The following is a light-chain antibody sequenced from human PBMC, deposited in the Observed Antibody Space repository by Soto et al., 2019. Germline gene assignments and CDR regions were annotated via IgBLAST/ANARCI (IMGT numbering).Light chain of an antibody. CDR3: QQYGSSPLT. Sequence: PQRPSVHSVSTQQSSTPSGRTSQSVSSSYLAWHQQKPGQAPTLLIYRASIRAAGIPDRFSGSGSGTDFTLTIRRLEPEDFAVYYCQQYGSSPLTFGGGTKVDIK. V-gene: IGKV3-20*01. J-gene: IGKJ4*01. CDR1: QSVSSSY. CDR2: RAS.